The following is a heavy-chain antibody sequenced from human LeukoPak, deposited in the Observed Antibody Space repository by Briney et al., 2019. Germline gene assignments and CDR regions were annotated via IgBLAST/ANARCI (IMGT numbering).Heavy chain of an antibody. CDR3: ARNCSSTSCYPYYGMDV. CDR2: INPNSGGT. D-gene: IGHD2-2*01. CDR1: GYTFTGYY. V-gene: IGHV1-2*02. J-gene: IGHJ6*02. Sequence: GASVKVSCKASGYTFTGYYMHWVRQAPGQGLEWMGWINPNSGGTNYAQKFQGRVTMTRDTSISTDYMELSRLRSDDTAVYYCARNCSSTSCYPYYGMDVWGQGTTVTVSS.